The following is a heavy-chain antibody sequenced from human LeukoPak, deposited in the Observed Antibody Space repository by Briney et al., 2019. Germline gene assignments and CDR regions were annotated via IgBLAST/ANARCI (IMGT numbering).Heavy chain of an antibody. CDR2: IKQDGSEK. V-gene: IGHV3-7*03. D-gene: IGHD3-3*01. J-gene: IGHJ6*02. CDR3: ARDTIFGVVISEENYYGMDV. CDR1: GFTFSSYW. Sequence: GGSLRLSCAASGFTFSSYWMAWVRQAPGKGLEWVANIKQDGSEKYYVDSAKGRFTIFRDNAKNSLYLQMNSLRAEDTAVYYCARDTIFGVVISEENYYGMDVWGQGTTVIVSS.